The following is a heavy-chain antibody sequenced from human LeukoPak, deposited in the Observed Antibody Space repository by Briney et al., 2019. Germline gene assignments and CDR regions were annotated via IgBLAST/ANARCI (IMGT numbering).Heavy chain of an antibody. Sequence: GESLKISCLASGYKFTDYWIGWVRQMPGKGLEWMGIVYPGDSDTKFSPSFQGQVTISVDKSITTAYLQWSSLKASDTAMYYCGRRRSIYGNDAFDAWGQGTMVTVSS. V-gene: IGHV5-51*01. CDR1: GYKFTDYW. CDR2: VYPGDSDT. J-gene: IGHJ3*01. CDR3: GRRRSIYGNDAFDA. D-gene: IGHD3-10*01.